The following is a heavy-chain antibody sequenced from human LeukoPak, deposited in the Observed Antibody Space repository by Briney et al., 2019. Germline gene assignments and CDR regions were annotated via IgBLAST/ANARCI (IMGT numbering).Heavy chain of an antibody. J-gene: IGHJ4*02. D-gene: IGHD5-18*01. V-gene: IGHV3-23*01. Sequence: GGSLRLSCAASGFTFSSYAMSWARQAPGKGLEWVSAISGSGGSTYYADSVKGRFTISRDNSKNTLYLQMNSLRAEDTAVYYCAKDPYTAMVEYYFDYWGQGTLVTVSS. CDR2: ISGSGGST. CDR1: GFTFSSYA. CDR3: AKDPYTAMVEYYFDY.